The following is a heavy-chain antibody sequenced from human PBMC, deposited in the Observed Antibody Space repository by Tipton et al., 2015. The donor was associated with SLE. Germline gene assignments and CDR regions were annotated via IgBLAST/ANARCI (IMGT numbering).Heavy chain of an antibody. D-gene: IGHD1-7*01. CDR3: AKVINDWNYE. CDR1: GASMSGDY. CDR2: VFYSGNT. V-gene: IGHV4-59*12. J-gene: IGHJ1*01. Sequence: GLVKPSETLSLICTVSGASMSGDYWSWIRQPPGGGLEWIGYVFYSGNTRYNPSLQSRVSISIDTSKSRFSLQVTSVTAADTAVYYCAKVINDWNYEWGPGTLVTVSS.